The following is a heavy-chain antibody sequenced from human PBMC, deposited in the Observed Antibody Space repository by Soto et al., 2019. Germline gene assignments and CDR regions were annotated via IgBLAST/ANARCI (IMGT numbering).Heavy chain of an antibody. Sequence: GGSLRLSCAASGFTFSSYAMSWVRQAPGKGLEWVSAICGSGGSTYYADSVKGRFTISRDNSKNTLYLQMNSLRAETTAVYYCATGPGSGYYPFGYWDRGTLVSISS. CDR1: GFTFSSYA. V-gene: IGHV3-23*01. CDR2: ICGSGGST. J-gene: IGHJ4*02. D-gene: IGHD3-3*01. CDR3: ATGPGSGYYPFGY.